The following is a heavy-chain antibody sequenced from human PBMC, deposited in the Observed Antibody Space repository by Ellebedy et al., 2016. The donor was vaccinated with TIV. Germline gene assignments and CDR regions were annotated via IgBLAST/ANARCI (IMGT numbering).Heavy chain of an antibody. CDR2: INPNSGGT. J-gene: IGHJ4*02. D-gene: IGHD1-26*01. CDR3: ARDIVVGATRGDY. CDR1: GYTFTGYY. V-gene: IGHV1-2*02. Sequence: ASVKVSCKASGYTFTGYYMHWVRQAPGQGLEWMGWINPNSGGTNYAQKFQGRVTMTTDTSTSTAYMELRSLRSDDTAVYYCARDIVVGATRGDYWGQGTLVTVSS.